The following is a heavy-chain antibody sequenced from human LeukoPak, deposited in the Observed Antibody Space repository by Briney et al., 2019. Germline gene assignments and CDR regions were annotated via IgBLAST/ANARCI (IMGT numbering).Heavy chain of an antibody. CDR1: GFSLSTTKMC. Sequence: QTLTLTCTFSGFSLSTTKMCVSWIRQPPGKALEWLARIDWDYDKHFSTSLKTRLTISKDTSKNQVVLTMTNMDPVDTATYYCARTIGYCIGGSCYYFDYWGQGTLVTVSS. CDR3: ARTIGYCIGGSCYYFDY. V-gene: IGHV2-70*11. J-gene: IGHJ4*02. CDR2: IDWDYDK. D-gene: IGHD2-15*01.